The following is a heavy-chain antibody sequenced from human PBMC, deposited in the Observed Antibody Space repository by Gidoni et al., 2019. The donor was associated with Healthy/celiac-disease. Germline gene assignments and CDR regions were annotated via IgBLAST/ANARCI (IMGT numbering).Heavy chain of an antibody. V-gene: IGHV3-53*01. CDR2: IYSGGST. Sequence: EVQLVESGGGLIQPGGSLSLSCAASGFTVSTNYMSWVRQAPGKGLEWVSVIYSGGSTYYADSVKGRFTISRDNSKNTLYLQMNSLRAEDTAVYYCARASDRAYYYYYYMDVWGKGTTVTVSS. CDR1: GFTVSTNY. J-gene: IGHJ6*03. CDR3: ARASDRAYYYYYYMDV.